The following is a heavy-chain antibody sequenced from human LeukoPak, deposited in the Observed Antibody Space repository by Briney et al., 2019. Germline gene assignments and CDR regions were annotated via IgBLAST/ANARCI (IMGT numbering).Heavy chain of an antibody. Sequence: SETLSLTCTVSGGSISSGSYYWSWIRQPAGKGLEWIGRIYTSGSTNYNPSLKSRVTMSVDTSKNQFSLKLSSVTAADTAVYYCARAYYDSSGYYGEELHAFDIWGQGTMVTVSS. D-gene: IGHD3-22*01. CDR2: IYTSGST. J-gene: IGHJ3*02. CDR1: GGSISSGSYY. V-gene: IGHV4-61*02. CDR3: ARAYYDSSGYYGEELHAFDI.